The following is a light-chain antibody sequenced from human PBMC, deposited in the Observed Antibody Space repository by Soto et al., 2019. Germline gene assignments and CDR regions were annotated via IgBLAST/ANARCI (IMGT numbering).Light chain of an antibody. CDR2: AAS. CDR3: QQSYGTPLT. CDR1: QSISNY. V-gene: IGKV1-39*01. J-gene: IGKJ4*01. Sequence: DMEMTQSPLSLSASVGDRVTITCRASQSISNYLNWYQHKPGKVPKLLIYAASSLQSGVPTRFSGNGSGTDFTLTINSLQPEDFATYYCQQSYGTPLTFGGGTKIEIK.